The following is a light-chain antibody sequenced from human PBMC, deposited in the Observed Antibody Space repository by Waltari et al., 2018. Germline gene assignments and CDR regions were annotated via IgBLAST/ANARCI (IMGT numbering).Light chain of an antibody. CDR3: SSYAGSNNLV. V-gene: IGLV2-8*01. J-gene: IGLJ3*02. CDR1: SSDIGGYNF. Sequence: QSALTQPPSASGSPGQSVTISCTGTSSDIGGYNFVSWYQQHPGKAPKVVIYEVNKRASGGPDRFSGSKSGNTASLTVAGLQAEDEADYYCSSYAGSNNLVFGGGTKLTVL. CDR2: EVN.